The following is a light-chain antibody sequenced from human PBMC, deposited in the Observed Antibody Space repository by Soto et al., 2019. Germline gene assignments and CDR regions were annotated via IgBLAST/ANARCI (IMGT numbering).Light chain of an antibody. CDR2: YNT. V-gene: IGLV3-21*04. J-gene: IGLJ1*01. CDR3: QVWDSSRDQYV. Sequence: SYVLTQPPSVSMAPGQTATLTCGGNNIGSKSVHWYQQRPGQAPVVVIYYNTDRPSGISERFSGFSSGDTATLTISRVEAGDEADYYCQVWDSSRDQYVFGSGTKLTVL. CDR1: NIGSKS.